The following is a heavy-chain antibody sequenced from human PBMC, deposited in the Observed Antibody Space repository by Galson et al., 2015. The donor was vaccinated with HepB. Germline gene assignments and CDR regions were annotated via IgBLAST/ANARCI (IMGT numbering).Heavy chain of an antibody. J-gene: IGHJ5*02. CDR2: INHSGST. D-gene: IGHD3-3*01. CDR3: ARVAYDFWSGYSTDDLNWFDP. Sequence: TLSLTCAVYGGSFSGYYWSWIRQPPGKGLEWIGEINHSGSTNYNPSLKSRVTISVDTSKNQFSLKLSSVTAADTAVYYCARVAYDFWSGYSTDDLNWFDPWGQGTLVTVSS. CDR1: GGSFSGYY. V-gene: IGHV4-34*01.